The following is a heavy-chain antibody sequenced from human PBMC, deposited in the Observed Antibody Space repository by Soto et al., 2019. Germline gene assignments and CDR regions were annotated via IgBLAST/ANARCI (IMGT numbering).Heavy chain of an antibody. J-gene: IGHJ5*02. CDR3: ARQVAVAGTLWFDP. V-gene: IGHV5-51*01. D-gene: IGHD6-19*01. CDR1: GYSFTNYW. CDR2: IYPGDSDT. Sequence: GESLKISGEGSGYSFTNYWSGWVRQMPGKGLECMGIIYPGDSDTRYSPSFQGQVTISADKSISTAYLQWSSLKASDTAMYYCARQVAVAGTLWFDPWGQGTLVTVSS.